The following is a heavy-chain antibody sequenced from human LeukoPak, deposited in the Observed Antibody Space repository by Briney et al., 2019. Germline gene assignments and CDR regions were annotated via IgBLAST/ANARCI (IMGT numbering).Heavy chain of an antibody. CDR3: ARERDVYCSSTSCYKGAFDI. Sequence: SGTLSLTCAVSGGSISSSNWWSWVRQPPGKGLEWIGEIYHSGSTNYNPSLKSRVTISVDKSKNQFSLKLSSVTAADTAVYYCARERDVYCSSTSCYKGAFDIWGQGTMVTVSS. D-gene: IGHD2-2*02. CDR2: IYHSGST. J-gene: IGHJ3*02. CDR1: GGSISSSNW. V-gene: IGHV4-4*02.